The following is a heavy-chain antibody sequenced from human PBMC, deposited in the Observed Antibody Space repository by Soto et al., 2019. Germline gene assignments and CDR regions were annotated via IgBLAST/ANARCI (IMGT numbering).Heavy chain of an antibody. D-gene: IGHD3-22*01. J-gene: IGHJ4*02. Sequence: GASVKVSCKASGGTFSRSAINWVRQAPGQGLEWMGGIVPVFGKANYAQKFQGRVTITADESTSTGYMELRSLTSEDTAVYYCARDGTLYDSSAYYYVYWGQGTLVTVPQ. CDR2: IVPVFGKA. V-gene: IGHV1-69*13. CDR1: GGTFSRSA. CDR3: ARDGTLYDSSAYYYVY.